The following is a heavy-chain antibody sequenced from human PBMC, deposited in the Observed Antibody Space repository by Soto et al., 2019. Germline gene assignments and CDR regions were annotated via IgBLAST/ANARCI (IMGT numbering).Heavy chain of an antibody. CDR1: GFTFSSYA. Sequence: GGSLRLSCAASGFTFSSYAMHWVRQAPGKGLEYVSAISSNGGSTYYADSVKGRFTISRDNSKNTLYLQMGSLRAEDMAVYYCARGPLGSEDIVDETNAFDIWGQGTMVTVSS. V-gene: IGHV3-64*02. J-gene: IGHJ3*02. D-gene: IGHD2-15*01. CDR3: ARGPLGSEDIVDETNAFDI. CDR2: ISSNGGST.